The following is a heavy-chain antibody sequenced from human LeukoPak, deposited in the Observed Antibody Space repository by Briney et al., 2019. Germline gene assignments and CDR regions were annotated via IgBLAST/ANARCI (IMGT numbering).Heavy chain of an antibody. V-gene: IGHV4-59*08. CDR3: ARQISGNKDY. CDR2: IFYRESFSYGGTT. CDR1: GVSISGYY. D-gene: IGHD1/OR15-1a*01. Sequence: SETLSLTCTVSGVSISGYYWIWIRQSPGRGLEYIGSIFYRESFSYGGTTFYNPSLQSRVTISVDTSKNAFSLRLTSVTAADTAVYFCARQISGNKDYWGQGALVTVSS. J-gene: IGHJ4*02.